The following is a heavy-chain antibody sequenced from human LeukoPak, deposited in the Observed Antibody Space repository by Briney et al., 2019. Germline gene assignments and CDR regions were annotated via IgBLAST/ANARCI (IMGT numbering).Heavy chain of an antibody. CDR2: IKSKTDGGTT. D-gene: IGHD5-12*01. V-gene: IGHV3-15*01. Sequence: GGSLRLSCAASGFTFSTYSMNWVRQAPGKGLEWVGRIKSKTDGGTTDYAAPVKGRFTISRDDSKNTLYLQMNSLKTEDTAVYYCTTESIVATEGFDYWGQGTLVTVSS. CDR3: TTESIVATEGFDY. J-gene: IGHJ4*02. CDR1: GFTFSTYS.